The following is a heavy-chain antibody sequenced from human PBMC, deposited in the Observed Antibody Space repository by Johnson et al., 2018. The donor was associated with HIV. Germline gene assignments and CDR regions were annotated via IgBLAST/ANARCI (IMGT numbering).Heavy chain of an antibody. Sequence: VQLVESGGGVVQPGRSLRLSCAASGFTFSSYGMHWVRQAPGKGLEWVAVIWYDGSNKYYADSVKGRFTISRDNSKNTVYLQMNSLRAEDTAVYYCAKDVNEWVAWIQLWAPAFD. CDR3: AKDVNEWVAWIQLWAPAFD. V-gene: IGHV3-33*06. D-gene: IGHD5-18*01. CDR1: GFTFSSYG. CDR2: IWYDGSNK. J-gene: IGHJ3*02.